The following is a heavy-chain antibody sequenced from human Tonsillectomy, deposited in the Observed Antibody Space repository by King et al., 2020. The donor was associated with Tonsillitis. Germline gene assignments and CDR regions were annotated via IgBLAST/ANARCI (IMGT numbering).Heavy chain of an antibody. CDR1: GGSISSSNYY. CDR3: ATYYKILTCYDNSGQQKSDY. V-gene: IGHV4-39*01. CDR2: IYYSGST. D-gene: IGHD3-9*01. Sequence: QLQESAPGLVKPSETLSLTCTVSGGSISSSNYYWTWIRQPPGKGLEWIGSIYYSGSTYYNPSLKSRVTISVDTSKNQFSLKLSTVTAADTAVYYCATYYKILTCYDNSGQQKSDYWGQGTLVTVSS. J-gene: IGHJ4*02.